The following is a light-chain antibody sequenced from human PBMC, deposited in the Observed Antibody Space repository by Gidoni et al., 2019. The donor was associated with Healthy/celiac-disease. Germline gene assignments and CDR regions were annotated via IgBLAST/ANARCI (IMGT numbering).Light chain of an antibody. CDR3: SSYTSSSTPYV. V-gene: IGLV2-14*01. CDR1: SSDVGGYNY. J-gene: IGLJ1*01. Sequence: QSALTQPASVSGSPGQSITISCTGTSSDVGGYNYVSWYQQHPRKAPKLMIYEVSNRPSGVSNRFFGSKSGNTASLTISGLQAEDEADYYCSSYTSSSTPYVFGTGTKVTVL. CDR2: EVS.